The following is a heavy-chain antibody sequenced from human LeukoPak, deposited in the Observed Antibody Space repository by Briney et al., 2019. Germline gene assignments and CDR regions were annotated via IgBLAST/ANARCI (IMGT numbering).Heavy chain of an antibody. CDR1: GFTFSRYW. Sequence: GGSLRLSCAASGFTFSRYWMSWVRQAPGKGLEWVANIEQDGSEKYYVDSVKGRLTVSRDNAKNSLYLQMNSLRAEDTAVYYCARITTIFGVLKYYYYMDVWGKGTTVTVSS. CDR2: IEQDGSEK. CDR3: ARITTIFGVLKYYYYMDV. V-gene: IGHV3-7*01. J-gene: IGHJ6*03. D-gene: IGHD3-3*01.